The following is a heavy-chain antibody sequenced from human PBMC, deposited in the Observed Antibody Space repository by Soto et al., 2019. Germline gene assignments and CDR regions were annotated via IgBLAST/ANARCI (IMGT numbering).Heavy chain of an antibody. CDR1: GYTFTSYA. Sequence: ASVKVSCKASGYTFTSYAMHWVRQAPGQRLEWMGWINAGNGNTKYSQKFQGRVTITRDTSASTAYMELSSLRSEDTAVYYCARDEIYEPLGYYMDVWGKGTTVTVSS. J-gene: IGHJ6*03. CDR2: INAGNGNT. V-gene: IGHV1-3*01. D-gene: IGHD2-2*02. CDR3: ARDEIYEPLGYYMDV.